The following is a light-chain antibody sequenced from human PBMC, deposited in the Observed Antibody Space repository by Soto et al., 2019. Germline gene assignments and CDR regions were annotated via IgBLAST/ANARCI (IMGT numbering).Light chain of an antibody. V-gene: IGKV1-33*01. Sequence: DIQMTQSPSSLSASVGDRVTITCQASQHISEYLNWYQYKPGKAPKLLITDASNLKTGVPSRFSGSGSGTEYTFTINSLQPEDIATYYCQQYENFPLTFGGGTKVEI. CDR2: DAS. J-gene: IGKJ4*01. CDR3: QQYENFPLT. CDR1: QHISEY.